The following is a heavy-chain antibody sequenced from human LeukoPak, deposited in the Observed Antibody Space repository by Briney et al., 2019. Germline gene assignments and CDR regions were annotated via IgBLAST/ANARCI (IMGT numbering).Heavy chain of an antibody. Sequence: GGSLRLSCAASGFTFSTYSMNWVRQAPGKGLEWVSSMNSSSSFIYYADSVKGRFTISRDNAKNSVYLQMNSLRAEDTAVYYCARDSPLSFDIWGQGTMVT. CDR3: ARDSPLSFDI. J-gene: IGHJ3*02. V-gene: IGHV3-21*01. CDR2: MNSSSSFI. CDR1: GFTFSTYS.